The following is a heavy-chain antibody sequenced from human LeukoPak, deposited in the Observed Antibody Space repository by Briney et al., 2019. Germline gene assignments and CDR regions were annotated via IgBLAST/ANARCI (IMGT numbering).Heavy chain of an antibody. CDR3: ARDRYYDFWSGFPQGDYFDY. V-gene: IGHV4-38-2*02. Sequence: SETLSLTCTVSGYSISSGYYWGWIRQPPGKGLEWIGSIYHSGSTYYNPSLKSRVTISVDTSKNQFSLKLSSVTAADTDVYYCARDRYYDFWSGFPQGDYFDYWGQGTLVTVSS. J-gene: IGHJ4*02. D-gene: IGHD3-3*01. CDR2: IYHSGST. CDR1: GYSISSGYY.